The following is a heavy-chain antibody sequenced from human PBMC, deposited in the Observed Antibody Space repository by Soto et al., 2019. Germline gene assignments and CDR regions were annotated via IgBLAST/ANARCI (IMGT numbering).Heavy chain of an antibody. CDR1: GFTFSSYA. D-gene: IGHD6-6*01. Sequence: EVQLLESGGGLVQPGGSLRLSCAASGFTFSSYAMSWVRQAPGKGLEWVSAISGSGCSTYYADSVKGRFTISRDNSKNTLYLQMNSLRAEDTAVYYCAKVTAARPGGRYFDYWGQGTLVTVSS. V-gene: IGHV3-23*01. J-gene: IGHJ4*02. CDR3: AKVTAARPGGRYFDY. CDR2: ISGSGCST.